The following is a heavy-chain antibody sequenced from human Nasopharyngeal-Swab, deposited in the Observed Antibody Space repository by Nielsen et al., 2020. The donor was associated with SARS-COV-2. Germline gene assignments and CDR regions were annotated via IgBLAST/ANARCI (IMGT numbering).Heavy chain of an antibody. D-gene: IGHD3-10*01. V-gene: IGHV2-5*02. J-gene: IGHJ4*02. CDR2: IYWDDDK. CDR1: GFSLTTSGVG. Sequence: SGPTLVKPTQTLTLTCTFSGFSLTTSGVGVGWIRQPPGKALEWLALIYWDDDKRYSPSLKGRLTITKDTSKNQVVLTMTNMDPVDTATYYCTHYMVRGVYFDYWGQGTLVTVSS. CDR3: THYMVRGVYFDY.